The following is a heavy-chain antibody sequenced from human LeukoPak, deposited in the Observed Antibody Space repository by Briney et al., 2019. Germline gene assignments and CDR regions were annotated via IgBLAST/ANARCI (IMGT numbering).Heavy chain of an antibody. CDR3: AREFTGYGNTDY. Sequence: PGWSLRLSCTASKFTFSNYGMQWVRQAPGKGLEWVANIRSDGVEKYYVDSVRGRFTISTDTAKNTLYLQMNSLRADDTAVYYCAREFTGYGNTDYWGQGTLVTVSS. CDR1: KFTFSNYG. J-gene: IGHJ4*02. CDR2: IRSDGVEK. D-gene: IGHD5-12*01. V-gene: IGHV3-7*03.